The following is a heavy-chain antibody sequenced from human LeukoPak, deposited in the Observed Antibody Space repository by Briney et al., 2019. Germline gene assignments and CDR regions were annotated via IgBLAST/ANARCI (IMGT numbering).Heavy chain of an antibody. V-gene: IGHV3-30*02. D-gene: IGHD6-19*01. CDR2: IQYDGNKR. CDR3: ANTMYSSAWSPFDY. CDR1: TFTFSSYG. J-gene: IGHJ4*02. Sequence: GGSLRLSCAASTFTFSSYGMHWVRQAPGKGLEWVAVIQYDGNKRYDADSVKRRFTISRDNSKNPLYLQMNSLRPEDTALYYCANTMYSSAWSPFDYWGRGTLVTVSS.